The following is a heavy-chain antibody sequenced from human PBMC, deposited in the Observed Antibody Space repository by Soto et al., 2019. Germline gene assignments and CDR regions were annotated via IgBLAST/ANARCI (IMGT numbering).Heavy chain of an antibody. CDR3: ARVQSTGTVS. D-gene: IGHD1-1*01. J-gene: IGHJ5*02. CDR2: INGDGSIT. V-gene: IGHV3-74*01. CDR1: GFTLSSHL. Sequence: GGSLRLSCAASGFTLSSHLMHWVRQAPGKGLVWVSRINGDGSITTYADSVKGRFTISRDNAKNTLYLQMNSLRAEDTAVYYCARVQSTGTVSWGQGNMVTVS.